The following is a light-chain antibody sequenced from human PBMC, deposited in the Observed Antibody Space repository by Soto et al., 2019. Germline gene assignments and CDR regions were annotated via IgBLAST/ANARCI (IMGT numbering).Light chain of an antibody. J-gene: IGKJ3*01. V-gene: IGKV1-39*01. CDR3: QHSYSTPHST. CDR2: ATS. CDR1: QTISGY. Sequence: DIQMTQSPSSLSASVGDRVTITCRASQTISGYLNWYQQKPGKAPKVLIYATSSLQSGVPSRFSGSGSGTDFTLTISSLQPEDFATYYCQHSYSTPHSTFGPGTKVDIK.